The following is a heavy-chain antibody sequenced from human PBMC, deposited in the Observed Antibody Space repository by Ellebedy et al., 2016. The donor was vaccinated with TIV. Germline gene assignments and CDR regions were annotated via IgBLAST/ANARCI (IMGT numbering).Heavy chain of an antibody. V-gene: IGHV4-59*01. CDR1: GGFISNYY. J-gene: IGHJ4*02. CDR2: IYHSGSN. CDR3: ARGAPFPYYFDS. Sequence: MPSETLSLTCAVSGGFISNYYWTWIRQSPETGLEWIGYIYHSGSNGTNPSLKSRVTISVDTPKNQFSLKLNSVTAADTAVYYCARGAPFPYYFDSWGQGLLVTVSS.